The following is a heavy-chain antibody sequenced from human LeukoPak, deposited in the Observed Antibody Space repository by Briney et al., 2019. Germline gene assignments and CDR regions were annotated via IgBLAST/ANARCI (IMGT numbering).Heavy chain of an antibody. Sequence: VASLKLSCTASGYTFTSYDINWVRQATGQGLEWMGWMNPNSGNTGYAQKLQGRVTMTRNTSISTAYMEMSSLRAEDTAMYYCARVKRVVPTAMFGGLRYYMDVWGKGTTVTVSS. V-gene: IGHV1-8*01. CDR2: MNPNSGNT. CDR1: GYTFTSYD. J-gene: IGHJ6*03. D-gene: IGHD2-2*01. CDR3: ARVKRVVPTAMFGGLRYYMDV.